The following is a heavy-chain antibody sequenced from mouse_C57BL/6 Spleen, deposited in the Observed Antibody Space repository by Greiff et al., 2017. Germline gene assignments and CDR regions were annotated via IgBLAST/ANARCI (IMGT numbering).Heavy chain of an antibody. J-gene: IGHJ1*03. V-gene: IGHV1-22*01. CDR2: INPNNGGT. D-gene: IGHD1-1*01. Sequence: VQLQQSGPELVKPGASVKMSCKASGYTFTDYNMHWVKQSHGKSLEWIGYINPNNGGTSYNQKFKGKATLTVNKSSSTAYMELRSLTSEDSAVYYCARSLLRYWYFDVWGTGTTVTVSS. CDR3: ARSLLRYWYFDV. CDR1: GYTFTDYN.